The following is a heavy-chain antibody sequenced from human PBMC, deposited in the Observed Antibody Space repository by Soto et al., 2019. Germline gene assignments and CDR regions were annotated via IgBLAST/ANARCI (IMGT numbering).Heavy chain of an antibody. CDR3: ARHPWPFYGSGSYYNFDY. Sequence: GESLKISCKGSGYSFTSYWIGWVRQMPGKGLEWMGIIYPGDSDTRYSPSFQGQVTISADKSISTAYLQWSSLKASDTAMYYCARHPWPFYGSGSYYNFDYWGQGTLVTVSS. J-gene: IGHJ4*02. CDR2: IYPGDSDT. CDR1: GYSFTSYW. D-gene: IGHD3-10*01. V-gene: IGHV5-51*01.